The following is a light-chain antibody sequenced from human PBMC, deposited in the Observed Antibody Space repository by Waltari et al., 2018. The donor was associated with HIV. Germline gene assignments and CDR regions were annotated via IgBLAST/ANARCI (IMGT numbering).Light chain of an antibody. CDR3: SSYTISSTVV. Sequence: QSALTQSASVSGSPGQSITISCTGTGSDIGGYNYVSWYQQQPGKAPKLLIYDVTDRPSGISDRFSGSKSGNTASLTSSGLQAEDEADYYCSSYTISSTVVFGGGTKLTVL. V-gene: IGLV2-14*03. J-gene: IGLJ2*01. CDR2: DVT. CDR1: GSDIGGYNY.